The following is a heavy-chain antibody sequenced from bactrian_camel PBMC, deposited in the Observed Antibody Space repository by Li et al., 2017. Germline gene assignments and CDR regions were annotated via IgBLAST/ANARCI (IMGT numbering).Heavy chain of an antibody. V-gene: IGHV3S53*01. Sequence: QLVESGGGSVQAGGSLRLSCVASGATQDIGCMGWFRQVPGLEREGIGSIDSDGITTYADSLKARFTISRDNAKDTLYLQMNSLKIEDTAVYYCALGSSRQATMTARGKGTQVTVS. D-gene: IGHD3*01. J-gene: IGHJ4*01. CDR1: GATQDIGC. CDR2: IDSDGIT.